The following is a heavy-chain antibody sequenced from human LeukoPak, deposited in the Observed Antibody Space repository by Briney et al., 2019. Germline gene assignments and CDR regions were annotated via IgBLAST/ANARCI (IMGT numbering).Heavy chain of an antibody. Sequence: ASVKVSCTASGYTFTGYSIQWVRQAPGQGLEWMGRSNPSSGGANYAQRFQGRVTMTSDASTNTAFMELIRLTSDDTAVYFCARADAFDIWGQGTTVTVSS. J-gene: IGHJ3*02. CDR2: SNPSSGGA. CDR3: ARADAFDI. CDR1: GYTFTGYS. V-gene: IGHV1-2*06.